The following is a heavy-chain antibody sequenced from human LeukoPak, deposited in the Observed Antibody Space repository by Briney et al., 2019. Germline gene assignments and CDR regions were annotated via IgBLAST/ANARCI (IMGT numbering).Heavy chain of an antibody. J-gene: IGHJ3*02. CDR2: INPSGGST. D-gene: IGHD2-21*02. V-gene: IGHV1-46*01. Sequence: GASVTVSCMASGYTFTSYYMHWVRQAPGQGLEWMGIINPSGGSTSYAQKFQGRVTMTRDTSTSTVYMELSSLRSEDTAVYYCARDGIVVVTAIGAFDIWGQGTMVTVSS. CDR3: ARDGIVVVTAIGAFDI. CDR1: GYTFTSYY.